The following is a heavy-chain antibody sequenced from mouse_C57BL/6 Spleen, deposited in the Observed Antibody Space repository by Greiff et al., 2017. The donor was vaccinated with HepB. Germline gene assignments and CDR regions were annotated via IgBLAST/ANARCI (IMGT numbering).Heavy chain of an antibody. CDR1: GYAFSSYW. CDR3: ARGGLLRGAMDY. J-gene: IGHJ4*01. D-gene: IGHD2-3*01. V-gene: IGHV1-80*01. Sequence: QVHVKQSGAELVKPGASVKISCKASGYAFSSYWMNWVKQRPGKGLERIGQIYPGDGDTNYNGKFKGKATLTADKSSSTAYMQLSSLTSEDSAVYFCARGGLLRGAMDYWGQGTSVTVSS. CDR2: IYPGDGDT.